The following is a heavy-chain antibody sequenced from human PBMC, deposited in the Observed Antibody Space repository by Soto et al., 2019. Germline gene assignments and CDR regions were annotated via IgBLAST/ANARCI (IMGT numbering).Heavy chain of an antibody. Sequence: GGSLRRSSSACGFPFSSYVSHCVHQAPGKGLEWVAVISYDGSNKYYADSVKGRFTISRDNSKNTLYLQMNSLRAEDTAVYYCAKEGSDYDILTGSGYYGMDVWGQGTTVTVSS. CDR1: GFPFSSYV. V-gene: IGHV3-30*18. CDR2: ISYDGSNK. D-gene: IGHD3-9*01. CDR3: AKEGSDYDILTGSGYYGMDV. J-gene: IGHJ6*02.